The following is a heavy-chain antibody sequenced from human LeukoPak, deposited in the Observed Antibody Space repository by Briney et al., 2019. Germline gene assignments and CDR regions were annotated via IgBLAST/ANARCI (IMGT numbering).Heavy chain of an antibody. J-gene: IGHJ4*02. CDR3: ARGSRYFDWLSPFDS. Sequence: SETLSLTCAVYGGSFSGYYWSWIRQPPGKGLEWIGEINHSGSTNYNPSLKSRVTISVDTSKNQFSLKLSSVTAADTAVYYCARGSRYFDWLSPFDSWGRGTLVTVSS. D-gene: IGHD3-9*01. CDR1: GGSFSGYY. CDR2: INHSGST. V-gene: IGHV4-34*01.